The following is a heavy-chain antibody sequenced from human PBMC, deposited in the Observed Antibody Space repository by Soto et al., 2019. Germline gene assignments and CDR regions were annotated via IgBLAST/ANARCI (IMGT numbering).Heavy chain of an antibody. D-gene: IGHD3-22*01. Sequence: SVKVSCKASGGTFSSYAISWVRQAPGQGLEWMGGIIPIFGTANYAQKFQGRVTITADESTSTAYMELSSLRSEDTAVYYCAGDTYYYDSSGYYEGYNWFDPWGQGTLVTVSS. CDR2: IIPIFGTA. CDR1: GGTFSSYA. J-gene: IGHJ5*02. V-gene: IGHV1-69*13. CDR3: AGDTYYYDSSGYYEGYNWFDP.